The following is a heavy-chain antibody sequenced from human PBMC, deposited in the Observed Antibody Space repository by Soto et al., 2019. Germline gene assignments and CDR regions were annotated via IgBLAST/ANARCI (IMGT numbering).Heavy chain of an antibody. CDR1: GFTFRNYD. CDR2: ISAAGDP. Sequence: EVQLVESGGGLVQPGGSLRLSCEASGFTFRNYDMHWVRQGPGKGLEWVSGISAAGDPDYADSAEGRFTISRENAQNSFFLQMNSLRVGDTAVYYCARTDRDFYGLDVWGQGTTVIVSS. J-gene: IGHJ6*02. CDR3: ARTDRDFYGLDV. V-gene: IGHV3-13*05.